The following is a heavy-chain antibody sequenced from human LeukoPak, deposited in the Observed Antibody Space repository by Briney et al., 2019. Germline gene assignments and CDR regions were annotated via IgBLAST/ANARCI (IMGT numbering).Heavy chain of an antibody. J-gene: IGHJ5*02. Sequence: GGSLRLSCAVAGFTFSSYAMSWVRQAPGKGLEWVSAISGSGGSTYYADSVKGRFTISRDNSKNTLYLQMNSLRAEDTAVYYCAKDGPYCSSTSCSTPGGFDPWGQGTLVTVSS. CDR1: GFTFSSYA. CDR2: ISGSGGST. D-gene: IGHD2-2*01. V-gene: IGHV3-23*01. CDR3: AKDGPYCSSTSCSTPGGFDP.